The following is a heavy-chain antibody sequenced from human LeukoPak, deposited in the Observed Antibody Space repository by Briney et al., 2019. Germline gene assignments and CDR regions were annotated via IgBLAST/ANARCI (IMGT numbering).Heavy chain of an antibody. D-gene: IGHD6-13*01. J-gene: IGHJ4*02. Sequence: GGSLRLSCAASGFTFSSYGIHWVRQAPGEGLEWVAVVSYDGRNKYYADSVKGRFAISRDNSRDTLYLQMNSLRVEDTAVYYCAKDLLRGSSWSTYFFDYWGQGTLVTVSS. CDR2: VSYDGRNK. V-gene: IGHV3-30*18. CDR3: AKDLLRGSSWSTYFFDY. CDR1: GFTFSSYG.